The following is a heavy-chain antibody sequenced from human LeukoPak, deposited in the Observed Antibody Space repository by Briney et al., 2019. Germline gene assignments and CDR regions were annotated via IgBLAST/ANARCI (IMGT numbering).Heavy chain of an antibody. CDR3: ARAVMRYYYYMDV. CDR2: IYYSGST. CDR1: GGSISSYY. V-gene: IGHV4-59*01. Sequence: SETLSHTCTVSGGSISSYYWSWIRQPPGKGLEWIGYIYYSGSTNYNPSLKSRVTISVDTSKNQFSLKLSSVTAADTAVYYCARAVMRYYYYMDVWGEGTTVTVSS. D-gene: IGHD3-16*01. J-gene: IGHJ6*03.